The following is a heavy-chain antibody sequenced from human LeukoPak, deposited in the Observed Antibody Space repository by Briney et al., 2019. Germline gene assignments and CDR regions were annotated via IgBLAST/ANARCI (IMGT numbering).Heavy chain of an antibody. D-gene: IGHD4-23*01. V-gene: IGHV4-30-4*01. CDR2: IYYSGST. Sequence: PSETLSLTCTVSGGSISSGDYYWSRIRQPPGKGLEWIGYIYYSGSTYYDPSLKSRVTISVDTSKNQFSLKLSSVTAADTAVYYCARDYPYLSGNSASLLDYWGQGTLVTVSS. CDR3: ARDYPYLSGNSASLLDY. J-gene: IGHJ4*02. CDR1: GGSISSGDYY.